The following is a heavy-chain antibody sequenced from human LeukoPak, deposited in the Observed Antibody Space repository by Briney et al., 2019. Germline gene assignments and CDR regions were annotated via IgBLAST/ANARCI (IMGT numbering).Heavy chain of an antibody. CDR2: ISSSSSYI. V-gene: IGHV3-21*01. CDR3: AKAVDYYDSSGYLD. Sequence: GGSLRLSCAASGFTFSSYSMNWVRQAPGEGLEWVSSISSSSSYIYYADSVKGRFTISRDNAKNSLYLQMNSLRAEDTAVYYCAKAVDYYDSSGYLDWGQGTLVTVSS. CDR1: GFTFSSYS. J-gene: IGHJ4*02. D-gene: IGHD3-22*01.